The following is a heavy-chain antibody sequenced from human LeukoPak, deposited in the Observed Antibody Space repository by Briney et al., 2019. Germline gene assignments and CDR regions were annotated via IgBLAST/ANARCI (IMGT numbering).Heavy chain of an antibody. CDR1: GYNFASYT. D-gene: IGHD3-10*01. V-gene: IGHV1-3*01. CDR2: INGDNGNT. Sequence: ASVKVSCKTSGYNFASYTMHWLRQAPGQSPEWMGSINGDNGNTKYSERFQGRVTFTRDTSASSAYMELSRLRSEDTAAYYCARSSSGTYHYWGQGTLVTVSS. J-gene: IGHJ4*02. CDR3: ARSSSGTYHY.